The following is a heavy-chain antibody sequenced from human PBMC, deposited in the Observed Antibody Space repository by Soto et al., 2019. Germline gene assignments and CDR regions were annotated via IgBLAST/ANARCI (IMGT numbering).Heavy chain of an antibody. CDR1: GYTFTSYG. CDR3: ARGAYPLDIVATPNNWFDP. CDR2: ISAYNGNT. Sequence: QVQLVQSGAEVKKPGASVKVSCKASGYTFTSYGISWVRQAPGQGLEWMGWISAYNGNTNYAQKLQGRVTMTTDISTSTAYMELRSLRSDDTAVYYCARGAYPLDIVATPNNWFDPWGQGTLVTVSS. V-gene: IGHV1-18*01. J-gene: IGHJ5*02. D-gene: IGHD5-12*01.